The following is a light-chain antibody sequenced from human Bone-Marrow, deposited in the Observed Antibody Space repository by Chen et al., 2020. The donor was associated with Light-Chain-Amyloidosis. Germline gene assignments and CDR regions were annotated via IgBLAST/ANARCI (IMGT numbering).Light chain of an antibody. V-gene: IGLV3-21*02. J-gene: IGLJ3*02. Sequence: SYVLTQPSSVLVAPGQTATIACGGNNIGSTSVHWYQQTPGQAPLLVVYDDSDRPSGIPERLSGSNSGNTATLTISRGEAGDEADYYCQVWDRSSDRPVFGGGTKLTVL. CDR1: NIGSTS. CDR3: QVWDRSSDRPV. CDR2: DDS.